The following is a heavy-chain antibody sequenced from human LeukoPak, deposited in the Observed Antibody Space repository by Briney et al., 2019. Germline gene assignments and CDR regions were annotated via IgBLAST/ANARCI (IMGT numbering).Heavy chain of an antibody. CDR1: GGSFSGYY. CDR3: ARPDTMIVVEGAFDI. V-gene: IGHV4-34*01. CDR2: INHSGST. Sequence: SETLSLTCAVYGGSFSGYYWSWIRQPPGEGLEWIGEINHSGSTNYNPSLKSRVTISVDTSKNQFSLKLSSVTAADTAVYYCARPDTMIVVEGAFDIWGQGTMVTVSS. D-gene: IGHD3-22*01. J-gene: IGHJ3*02.